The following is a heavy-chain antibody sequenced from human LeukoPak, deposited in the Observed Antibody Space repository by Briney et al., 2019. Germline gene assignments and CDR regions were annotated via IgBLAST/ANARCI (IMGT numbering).Heavy chain of an antibody. J-gene: IGHJ1*01. D-gene: IGHD1-14*01. CDR2: INPNSGGT. CDR1: GYTFTGYY. Sequence: ASVKVSCKASGYTFTGYYMHWVRQAPGQGLEWMGRINPNSGGTNYAQKFQGRVTMTRDTSISTAYMELSRLRSEDTAVYYCARDSSEFRSLILHWGQGTLVTVSS. V-gene: IGHV1-2*06. CDR3: ARDSSEFRSLILH.